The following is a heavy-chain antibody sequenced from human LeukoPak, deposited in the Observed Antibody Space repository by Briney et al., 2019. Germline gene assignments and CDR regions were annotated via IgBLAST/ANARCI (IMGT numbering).Heavy chain of an antibody. J-gene: IGHJ4*02. CDR2: INTKGET. D-gene: IGHD2-21*01. Sequence: SETLSLTCTVSGVSMSAYQWSWVRQSPEKGLEWIGRINTKGETSYNPSLKSRVTTSVDTSKSQFSLRLTSVTAADTAVYYCATSNDAKIAPFDHWGQGAPVTVSS. V-gene: IGHV4-4*09. CDR3: ATSNDAKIAPFDH. CDR1: GVSMSAYQ.